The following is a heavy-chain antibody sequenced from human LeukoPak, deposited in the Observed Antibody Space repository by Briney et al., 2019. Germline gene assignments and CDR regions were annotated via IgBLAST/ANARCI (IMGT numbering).Heavy chain of an antibody. CDR3: ARAGGYSSGWYPREYYYYYYYMDV. V-gene: IGHV4-34*01. Sequence: PSETLSLTCAVYGGSFSGYYWSWIRQPPGKGLEWIGEINHSGSTNYNPSLKSRVTISVDTSKNQFSLKLSSVTAADTAVYYCARAGGYSSGWYPREYYYYYYYMDVWGKGTTVTISS. CDR2: INHSGST. J-gene: IGHJ6*03. CDR1: GGSFSGYY. D-gene: IGHD6-19*01.